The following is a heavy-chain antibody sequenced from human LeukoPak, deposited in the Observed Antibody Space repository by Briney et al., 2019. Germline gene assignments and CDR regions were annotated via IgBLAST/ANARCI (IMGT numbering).Heavy chain of an antibody. J-gene: IGHJ5*02. CDR2: IYYSGST. Sequence: PSETLSLTCTVSGGSISSGDYYWSWIRQPPGKGLEWIGYIYYSGSTYYNPSLKSRVTISVDTSKNQFSLKLSSVTAADTAVYYCARGRIAAAGRSSNWFDPWGQGTLVTVSS. CDR1: GGSISSGDYY. V-gene: IGHV4-30-4*08. CDR3: ARGRIAAAGRSSNWFDP. D-gene: IGHD6-13*01.